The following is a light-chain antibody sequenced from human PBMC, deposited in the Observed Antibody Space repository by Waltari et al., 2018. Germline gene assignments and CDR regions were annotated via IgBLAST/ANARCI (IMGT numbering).Light chain of an antibody. J-gene: IGLJ3*02. CDR3: SSFESSRTWV. Sequence: QSALTQPASVSGSPGQSITISCSGTSADIGRYNLVAWYQQLPGNAPKLVIYEVTERPSELSNRFSGSKSGNTASLTISGFQAEDEADYYCSSFESSRTWVFGGGTKLTVL. CDR1: SADIGRYNL. CDR2: EVT. V-gene: IGLV2-23*02.